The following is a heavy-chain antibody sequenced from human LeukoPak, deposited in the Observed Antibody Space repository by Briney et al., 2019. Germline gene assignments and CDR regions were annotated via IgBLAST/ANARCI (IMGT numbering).Heavy chain of an antibody. D-gene: IGHD6-13*01. CDR1: GGSISGYY. J-gene: IGHJ5*02. Sequence: SETLSLTCTVSGGSISGYYWSWIRQPPGKGLEWIGYIHYSGSTNYKPSLKSRVTISVDTSKNQFSLKLSSVTAADTAVYYCARDSTGWSRTFDPWGRGTLVTVSS. CDR2: IHYSGST. CDR3: ARDSTGWSRTFDP. V-gene: IGHV4-59*01.